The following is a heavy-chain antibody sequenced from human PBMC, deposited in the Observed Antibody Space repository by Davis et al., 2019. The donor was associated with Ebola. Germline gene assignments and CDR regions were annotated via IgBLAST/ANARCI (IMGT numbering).Heavy chain of an antibody. J-gene: IGHJ6*02. D-gene: IGHD5-12*01. V-gene: IGHV3-11*06. Sequence: GESLKISCAASGFTFSDYYMSWIRQAPGKGLEWVSYISSSSSYTNYADSVKGRFTISRDNAKNSLYLQMNSLRAEDTAVYYCARGGVYYGMDVWGQGTTVTVSS. CDR3: ARGGVYYGMDV. CDR2: ISSSSSYT. CDR1: GFTFSDYY.